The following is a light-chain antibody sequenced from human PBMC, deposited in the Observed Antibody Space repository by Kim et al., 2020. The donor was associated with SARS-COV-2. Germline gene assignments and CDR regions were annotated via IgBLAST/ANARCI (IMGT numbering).Light chain of an antibody. CDR2: GKN. Sequence: EQQVRITCQGDSLRDYDASWYQKKPGQAPVLVFYGKNNRPSGIPDRFSGSRSGDTSSLTITGAQAEDEADYYCNCRDSRGSSLVVFGGGTKLTVL. J-gene: IGLJ3*02. V-gene: IGLV3-19*01. CDR3: NCRDSRGSSLVV. CDR1: SLRDYD.